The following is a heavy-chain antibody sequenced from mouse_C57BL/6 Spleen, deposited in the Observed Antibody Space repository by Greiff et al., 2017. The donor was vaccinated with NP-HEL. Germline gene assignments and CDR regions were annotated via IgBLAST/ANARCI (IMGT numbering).Heavy chain of an antibody. D-gene: IGHD6-1*01. CDR1: GFTFSSYA. V-gene: IGHV5-4*03. Sequence: EVKVVESGGGLVKPGGSLKLSCAASGFTFSSYAMSWVRQTPEKRLEWVATISDGGCYTYYPDNVKGRFTISRDNAKNNLYLQMSHLKSEDTAMYYCASRSLYWYFDVWGTGTTVTVSS. CDR3: ASRSLYWYFDV. CDR2: ISDGGCYT. J-gene: IGHJ1*03.